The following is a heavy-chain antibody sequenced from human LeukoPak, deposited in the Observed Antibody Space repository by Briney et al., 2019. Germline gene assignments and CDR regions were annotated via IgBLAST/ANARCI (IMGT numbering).Heavy chain of an antibody. V-gene: IGHV3-7*01. CDR2: IKQDGSEK. D-gene: IGHD3-3*01. CDR3: ARTYYDFWSGYYTAYYYYMDV. Sequence: PGGSLRLSCAASGFTFSSYWMSWVRQAPGKGLEWVANIKQDGSEKYYVDSVKGRFTISRDNAKNSLYLQMNSLRAEDTAVYYCARTYYDFWSGYYTAYYYYMDVWGKGTTVTVSS. CDR1: GFTFSSYW. J-gene: IGHJ6*03.